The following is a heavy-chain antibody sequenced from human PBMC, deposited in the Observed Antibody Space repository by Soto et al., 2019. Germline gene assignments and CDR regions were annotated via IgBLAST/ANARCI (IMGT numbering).Heavy chain of an antibody. CDR2: ISYDGSNK. Sequence: PGGSLRLSCAASGFTFSSYGMRWVRQAPGKGLEWVAVISYDGSNKYYADSVKGRFTISRDNSKNTLYLQMNSLRAEDTAVYYRAKDSSGWRFFDYWGQGTLVTVSS. V-gene: IGHV3-30*18. CDR3: AKDSSGWRFFDY. J-gene: IGHJ4*02. CDR1: GFTFSSYG. D-gene: IGHD6-19*01.